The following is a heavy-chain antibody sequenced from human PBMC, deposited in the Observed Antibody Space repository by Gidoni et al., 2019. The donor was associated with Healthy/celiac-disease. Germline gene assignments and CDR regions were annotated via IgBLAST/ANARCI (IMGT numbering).Heavy chain of an antibody. CDR3: ARKPYDFWNFDP. V-gene: IGHV4-31*03. D-gene: IGHD3-3*01. J-gene: IGHJ5*02. CDR1: GGSISSGGYY. Sequence: QVQLQESGPGLEKPSQTLSLTCPVSGGSISSGGYYWSWIRQHPGKGLEWIGYIYYSGSTYYNPSLKSRVTISVDTSKNQFSLKLSSVTAADTAVYYCARKPYDFWNFDPWGQGTLVTVSS. CDR2: IYYSGST.